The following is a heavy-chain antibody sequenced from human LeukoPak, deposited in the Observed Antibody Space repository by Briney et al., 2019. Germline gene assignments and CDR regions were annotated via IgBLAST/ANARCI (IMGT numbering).Heavy chain of an antibody. CDR2: IRYDGSNK. Sequence: AGGSLRLSCAASGFTFSSYAMHWVRQAPGKGLEWVAFIRYDGSNKYYADSVKGRFTISRDNSKNTLYLQMNSLRAEDTAVYYCTCVPSRYSSAPVYWGQGTLVTVSS. V-gene: IGHV3-30*02. CDR3: TCVPSRYSSAPVY. CDR1: GFTFSSYA. D-gene: IGHD5-18*01. J-gene: IGHJ4*02.